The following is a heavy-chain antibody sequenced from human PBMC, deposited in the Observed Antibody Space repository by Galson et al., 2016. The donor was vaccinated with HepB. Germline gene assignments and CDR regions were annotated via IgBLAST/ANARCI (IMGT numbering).Heavy chain of an antibody. V-gene: IGHV3-64D*08. Sequence: SLRLSCAASGLSISSYALHWVRQAPGKGLEYVSSISTNGRSSFYTDSVKGRFTISRGNSENTLYLQMSSLRAEDTAVYYCVKDRHYYDSTGYLGTFDIWGQGTLVTVSS. D-gene: IGHD3-22*01. CDR1: GLSISSYA. J-gene: IGHJ3*02. CDR2: ISTNGRSS. CDR3: VKDRHYYDSTGYLGTFDI.